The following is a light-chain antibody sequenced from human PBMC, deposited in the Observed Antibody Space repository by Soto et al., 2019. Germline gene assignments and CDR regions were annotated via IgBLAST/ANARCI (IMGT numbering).Light chain of an antibody. Sequence: QSVLTQTPSVSGAPGQRVTISCTGSRSNIGAGYDVHWYQQLPGTAPKLLISGNSNRPSGVPDRFSGSKSGTSASLAITGLQPDDEADYYFQSYDSSLRGVVFGGGTKLTVL. V-gene: IGLV1-40*01. CDR1: RSNIGAGYD. J-gene: IGLJ2*01. CDR2: GNS. CDR3: QSYDSSLRGVV.